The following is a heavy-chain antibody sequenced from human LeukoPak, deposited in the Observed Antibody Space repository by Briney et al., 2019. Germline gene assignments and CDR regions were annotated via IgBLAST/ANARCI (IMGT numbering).Heavy chain of an antibody. V-gene: IGHV4-59*01. D-gene: IGHD4-17*01. Sequence: PSETLSLTCTVSGGSISSYYWSWIRQPPGKGLEWIGYIYYSGSTNYNPSLKSRVTISVDTSKNQFSLKLSSVTAADTAVYYCARGVARVTTYDYWGQGTLVTVSS. CDR2: IYYSGST. J-gene: IGHJ4*02. CDR1: GGSISSYY. CDR3: ARGVARVTTYDY.